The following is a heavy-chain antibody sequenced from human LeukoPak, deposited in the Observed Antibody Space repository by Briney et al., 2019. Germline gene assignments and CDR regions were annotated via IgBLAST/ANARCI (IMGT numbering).Heavy chain of an antibody. J-gene: IGHJ4*02. Sequence: EASVKVSCKASGYTFTSYGISWVRQAPGQGLEWMGWISAYNGNTNYAQKLQGRVTMTTDTSTSTAYMELRSLRSDDTAVYYCARAVEEYYCSSTSCYRGGFDYWGQGTLVTVSS. CDR3: ARAVEEYYCSSTSCYRGGFDY. CDR1: GYTFTSYG. D-gene: IGHD2-2*02. V-gene: IGHV1-18*01. CDR2: ISAYNGNT.